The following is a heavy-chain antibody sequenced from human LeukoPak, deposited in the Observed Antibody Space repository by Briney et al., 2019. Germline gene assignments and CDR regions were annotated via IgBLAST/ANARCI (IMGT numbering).Heavy chain of an antibody. Sequence: GGSLRLSCAASGFTVSSNYMSWVHQAPGKGLEWVSVIYSGGSTYYADSVKGRFTISRDNSKNTLYLQMNSLRAEDTAVYYCARIYGSGSYYHFDYWGQGTLVTVSS. CDR1: GFTVSSNY. V-gene: IGHV3-53*01. CDR3: ARIYGSGSYYHFDY. CDR2: IYSGGST. J-gene: IGHJ4*02. D-gene: IGHD3-10*01.